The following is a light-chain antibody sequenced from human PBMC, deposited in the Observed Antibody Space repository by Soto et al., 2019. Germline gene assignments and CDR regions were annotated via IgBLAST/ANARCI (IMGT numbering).Light chain of an antibody. CDR2: GAS. Sequence: MTQSPVTLSLSPGERATLSCRASQTVGDNVAWYRQKPGQPPSLLIYGASTRAPGVPARVSGSGSGADFILNISSLQSEEFGFYYWHQYNNWPLGTFGQGTRVEI. CDR1: QTVGDN. V-gene: IGKV3-15*01. J-gene: IGKJ1*01. CDR3: HQYNNWPLGT.